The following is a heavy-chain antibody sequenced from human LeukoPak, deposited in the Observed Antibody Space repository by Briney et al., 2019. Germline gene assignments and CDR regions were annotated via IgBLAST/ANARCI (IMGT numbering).Heavy chain of an antibody. CDR2: IYYSGST. V-gene: IGHV4-59*01. D-gene: IGHD1-26*01. Sequence: SETLSLTCTVSGGSISSYYWSWIRQPPGKGLEWIGYIYYSGSTNYNPSLKSRVTISVDTSKNQFSLKLSSVTAADTAVYYCARVSGSYYYFDYWGQGTLVTVSS. CDR3: ARVSGSYYYFDY. CDR1: GGSISSYY. J-gene: IGHJ4*02.